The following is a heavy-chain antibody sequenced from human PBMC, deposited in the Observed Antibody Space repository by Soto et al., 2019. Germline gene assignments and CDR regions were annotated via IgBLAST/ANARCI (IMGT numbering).Heavy chain of an antibody. J-gene: IGHJ6*03. Sequence: PGGSLRLSCAASGFTFSDYYMSWIRQAPGKGLEWVSYISSSGITIYYADSVKGRFTISRDNAKNSLYLQMNSLRAEDTAVYYCASPGGYYDFWSLYYYYYYMDVWGKGTTVTVSS. CDR2: ISSSGITI. CDR3: ASPGGYYDFWSLYYYYYYMDV. CDR1: GFTFSDYY. V-gene: IGHV3-11*01. D-gene: IGHD3-3*01.